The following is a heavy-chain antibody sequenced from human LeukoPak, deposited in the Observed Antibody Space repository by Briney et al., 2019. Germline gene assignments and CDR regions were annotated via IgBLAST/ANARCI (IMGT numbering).Heavy chain of an antibody. CDR3: ARGNVDKSFDY. J-gene: IGHJ4*02. CDR1: GGSISSYY. D-gene: IGHD5-12*01. Sequence: SETLSLTCTVSGGSISSYYWSWIRQPPGKGLEWIGYIYYSGSTNYNPSLKSRVTIPVDTSKNQFSLKLSSVTAADTAVYYCARGNVDKSFDYWGQGTLVTVSS. CDR2: IYYSGST. V-gene: IGHV4-59*12.